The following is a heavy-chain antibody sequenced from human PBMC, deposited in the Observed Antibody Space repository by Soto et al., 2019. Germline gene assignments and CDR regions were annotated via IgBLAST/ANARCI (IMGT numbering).Heavy chain of an antibody. CDR3: AREGTRSGWFKGDAFDI. D-gene: IGHD6-19*01. Sequence: QVQLQESGPGLVKPSETLSLTRTVSGGSISSYYWSWIRQPPGKGLEWIGYIYYSGSTNYNPSLKSRVTRAVETSKNQFPLKLSSVTAADTAVYYCAREGTRSGWFKGDAFDIWGQGTMVTVSS. CDR1: GGSISSYY. CDR2: IYYSGST. V-gene: IGHV4-59*01. J-gene: IGHJ3*02.